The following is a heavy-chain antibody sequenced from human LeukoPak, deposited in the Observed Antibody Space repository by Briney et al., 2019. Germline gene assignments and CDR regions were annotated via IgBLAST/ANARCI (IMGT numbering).Heavy chain of an antibody. CDR2: IFGSGGST. V-gene: IGHV3-23*01. CDR1: GFAFSSYP. D-gene: IGHD7-27*01. Sequence: GGSLRLSCAASGFAFSSYPMSCVRQAPGEGVEWDSAIFGSGGSTYYAASVKSRSTISRDNSKTPLYLQINSLRAEDTAVYYCAKAWGSGSPDYWGQGTLVTVSS. CDR3: AKAWGSGSPDY. J-gene: IGHJ4*02.